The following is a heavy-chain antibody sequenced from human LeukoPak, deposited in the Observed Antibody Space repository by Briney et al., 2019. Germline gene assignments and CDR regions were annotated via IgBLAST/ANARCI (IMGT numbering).Heavy chain of an antibody. CDR3: ARDRTGGTAD. Sequence: GGSLRLSCAASGFTFSSYAMSWVRQAPGKGLEWVSGITGSGGGTYYADSVKGRFTISRDNSKNTLYLQMNSLRAEDTAVYYCARDRTGGTADWGKGTLVTVSS. V-gene: IGHV3-23*01. D-gene: IGHD1-1*01. J-gene: IGHJ4*02. CDR2: ITGSGGGT. CDR1: GFTFSSYA.